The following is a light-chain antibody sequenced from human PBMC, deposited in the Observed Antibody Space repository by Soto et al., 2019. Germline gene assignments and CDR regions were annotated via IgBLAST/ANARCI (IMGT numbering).Light chain of an antibody. CDR2: GAS. Sequence: DIQMTQSPSSLSASVGDGVTITCRASQTIGKFLNWYHQKPGKAPNLLIYGASNLQSGVPSRFSGSGSGTDFTLTISSLQPEDFATYYCQQLSSYPITFGQGTRLEIK. CDR1: QTIGKF. V-gene: IGKV1-39*01. J-gene: IGKJ5*01. CDR3: QQLSSYPIT.